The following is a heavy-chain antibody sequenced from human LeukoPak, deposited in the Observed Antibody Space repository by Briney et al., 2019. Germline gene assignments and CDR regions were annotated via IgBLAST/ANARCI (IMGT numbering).Heavy chain of an antibody. V-gene: IGHV4-4*02. D-gene: IGHD6-13*01. CDR3: ASRVPAAGDALDI. J-gene: IGHJ3*02. Sequence: TLSLTCAVSGGSISSGNWWTWVRQPPEKGLEWIGEIYHSGSTYYNPSLKSRVTISIDKSKNQFSLKLSSVTAADTAVYYCASRVPAAGDALDIWGQGTMVTVST. CDR2: IYHSGST. CDR1: GGSISSGNW.